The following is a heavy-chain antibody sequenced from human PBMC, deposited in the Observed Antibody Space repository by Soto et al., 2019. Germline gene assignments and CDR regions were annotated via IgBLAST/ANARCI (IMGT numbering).Heavy chain of an antibody. D-gene: IGHD2-15*01. V-gene: IGHV2-5*02. CDR2: IYWDDDD. CDR1: GFSLTTSGVG. J-gene: IGHJ4*02. Sequence: QITLRESGPPLVKPTQTLTLTCTFSGFSLTTSGVGVGWIRQPPGKALEWLALIYWDDDDRCSPSLRYRLTITKDNSKNQVVLTMTNMDPVDTATYYCAHRREDRGGLGNFDYWGQGTLVTVSS. CDR3: AHRREDRGGLGNFDY.